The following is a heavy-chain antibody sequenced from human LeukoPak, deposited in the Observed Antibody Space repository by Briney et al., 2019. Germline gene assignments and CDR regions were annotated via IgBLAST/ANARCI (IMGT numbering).Heavy chain of an antibody. CDR3: ARVGTYYYGSGRSHGSTENYYYMDV. V-gene: IGHV1-8*01. Sequence: ASVKVSCKASGYTFTSYDIHWVRQATGQGLEWMGWMNPNSGNTGYAQKFQGRVTMTRNTSISTAYMELSSLRSEDTAVYYCARVGTYYYGSGRSHGSTENYYYMDVWGKGTTVTVSS. CDR2: MNPNSGNT. J-gene: IGHJ6*03. CDR1: GYTFTSYD. D-gene: IGHD3-10*01.